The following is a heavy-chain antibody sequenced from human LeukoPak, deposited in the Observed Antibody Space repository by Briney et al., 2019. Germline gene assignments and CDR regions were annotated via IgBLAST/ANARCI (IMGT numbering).Heavy chain of an antibody. D-gene: IGHD2-15*01. CDR3: AREDPLLRYFDY. V-gene: IGHV4-61*01. Sequence: SETLSLTCTVSGGSVSSNSYYWSWIRQPPGKGLEWIGYIYYSGGTNYNPSLKSRVTISVDTSKNQFSLKLSSVTAADTAVYYCAREDPLLRYFDYWGQGTLVTVSS. CDR2: IYYSGGT. CDR1: GGSVSSNSYY. J-gene: IGHJ4*02.